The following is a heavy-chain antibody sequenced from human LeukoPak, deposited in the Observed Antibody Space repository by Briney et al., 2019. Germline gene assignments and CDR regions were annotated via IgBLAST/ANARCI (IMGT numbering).Heavy chain of an antibody. Sequence: ASVKVSCKASGYTFSNFRINWVRQAPGQGLEWIAWISGNNDNPNYGQKFQGRFTVTTDSSTSTAYMELRNLRSDDTAVYYCARDGTSTDDYWGQGTLVTVSS. CDR1: GYTFSNFR. CDR3: ARDGTSTDDY. J-gene: IGHJ4*02. V-gene: IGHV1-18*01. CDR2: ISGNNDNP. D-gene: IGHD2-2*01.